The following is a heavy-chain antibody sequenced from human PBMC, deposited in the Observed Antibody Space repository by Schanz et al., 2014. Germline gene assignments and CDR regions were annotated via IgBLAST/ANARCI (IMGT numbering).Heavy chain of an antibody. D-gene: IGHD3-9*01. J-gene: IGHJ5*02. Sequence: EVQLLESGGGLVQPGGSLRLSCAASGFTFSSYAMSWVRQAPGKGLEWVSALSGSGGSTYYADSVKGRFTISRDNSKNSMYLQRNSLRAEDTDVYYCAQQIHYDILNGTRTWGQGTLVTVSS. CDR2: LSGSGGST. CDR1: GFTFSSYA. V-gene: IGHV3-23*01. CDR3: AQQIHYDILNGTRT.